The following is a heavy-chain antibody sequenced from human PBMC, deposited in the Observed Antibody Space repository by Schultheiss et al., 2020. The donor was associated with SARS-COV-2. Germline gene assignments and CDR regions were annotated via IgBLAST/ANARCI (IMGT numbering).Heavy chain of an antibody. V-gene: IGHV4-59*01. CDR1: GGSFSGYY. CDR2: IYYSGST. D-gene: IGHD6-19*01. Sequence: SETLSLTCAVYGGSFSGYYWSWIRQPPGKGLEWIGYIYYSGSTNYNPSLKSRVTISVDTSKNQFSLKLSSVTAADTAVYYCASPIAVAGGFDYWGQGTLVTVSS. CDR3: ASPIAVAGGFDY. J-gene: IGHJ4*02.